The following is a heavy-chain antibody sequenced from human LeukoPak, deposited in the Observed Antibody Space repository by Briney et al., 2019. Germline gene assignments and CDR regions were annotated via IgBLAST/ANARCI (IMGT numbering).Heavy chain of an antibody. J-gene: IGHJ4*02. CDR2: LSYSGRT. CDR3: ARHLRNRMTTYFDS. D-gene: IGHD4-17*01. V-gene: IGHV4-39*01. CDR1: GGSTSSNTFY. Sequence: PSETLSLTCTVSGGSTSSNTFYWGWIRQPPGKGLEWIGSLSYSGRTYYNPSLKSRVTMSADTSRSLFSLKLSSVIAADTDVYFCARHLRNRMTTYFDSWGQGSLVTVSS.